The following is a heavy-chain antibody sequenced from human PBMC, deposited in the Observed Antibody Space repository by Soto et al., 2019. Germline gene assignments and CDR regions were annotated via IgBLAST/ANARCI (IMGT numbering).Heavy chain of an antibody. CDR3: ARVGACHSGGTGYMAYFDY. Sequence: QVLLVQSGAEVKKPGASLKVSCKASGYTFTSFGISWVRQAPGQGLEWMGWINIHKGNANYAQKVQGRVTMTTDTSTSTAYMELMNMRSDDTAVYCWARVGACHSGGTGYMAYFDYWGQGPLVIVSS. D-gene: IGHD2-15*01. V-gene: IGHV1-18*01. CDR2: INIHKGNA. J-gene: IGHJ4*02. CDR1: GYTFTSFG.